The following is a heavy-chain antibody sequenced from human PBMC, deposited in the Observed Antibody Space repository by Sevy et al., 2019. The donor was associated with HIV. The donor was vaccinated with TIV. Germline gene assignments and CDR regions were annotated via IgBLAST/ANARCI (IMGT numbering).Heavy chain of an antibody. V-gene: IGHV3-33*01. Sequence: GGSLILSCAASGFTFSSYGMHWVRQAPGKGLEWVAVIWYDGSNKYYADSVKGRFTISRDNSKNTLYLQMNSLRAEDTAVYYCARGDSSSRRYYYYGTDVWGQGTTVTVSS. CDR3: ARGDSSSRRYYYYGTDV. J-gene: IGHJ6*02. CDR2: IWYDGSNK. CDR1: GFTFSSYG. D-gene: IGHD6-6*01.